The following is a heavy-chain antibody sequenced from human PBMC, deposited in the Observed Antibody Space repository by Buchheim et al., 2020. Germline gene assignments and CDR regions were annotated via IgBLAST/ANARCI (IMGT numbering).Heavy chain of an antibody. V-gene: IGHV3-33*01. CDR2: IWYDGSNK. J-gene: IGHJ6*02. CDR3: ARDGIAADRYYYYYGMDV. CDR1: GFTFSSYG. D-gene: IGHD6-13*01. Sequence: QVQLVESGGGVVQPGRSLRLSCAASGFTFSSYGMHWVRQAPGKGLEWVAVIWYDGSNKYYADSVKGRFTISRDNSKNTLYLQMNSLRAEDTAVYYCARDGIAADRYYYYYGMDVWGQGTT.